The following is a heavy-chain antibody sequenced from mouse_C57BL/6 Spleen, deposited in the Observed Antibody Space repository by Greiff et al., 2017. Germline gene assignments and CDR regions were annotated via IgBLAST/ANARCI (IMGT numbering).Heavy chain of an antibody. CDR3: ARGRGYVRWYFDV. D-gene: IGHD2-2*01. Sequence: QVQLQQPGAELVKPGASVKLSCKASGYTFTSYWMQWVKQRPGQGLEWIGEIDPSDSYTNYNQKFKGKATLTVDTSSSTAYMQLSSLTSEDSAVYYCARGRGYVRWYFDVWGTGTTVTVSS. V-gene: IGHV1-50*01. CDR2: IDPSDSYT. CDR1: GYTFTSYW. J-gene: IGHJ1*03.